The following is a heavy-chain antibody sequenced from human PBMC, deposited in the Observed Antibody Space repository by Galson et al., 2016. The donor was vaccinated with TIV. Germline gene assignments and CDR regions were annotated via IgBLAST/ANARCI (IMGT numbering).Heavy chain of an antibody. Sequence: SLRLSCATSGFTFSSHWMSWVRQAPDKGLEWVANIKEDGSEKWYVDSVKGRFTISRDSSWNTLFLQMNDLRADDTVIYYCARKDSSVHGDLGGAFDIWGRGTMVTVSS. CDR3: ARKDSSVHGDLGGAFDI. J-gene: IGHJ3*02. V-gene: IGHV3-7*03. CDR1: GFTFSSHW. CDR2: IKEDGSEK. D-gene: IGHD4-17*01.